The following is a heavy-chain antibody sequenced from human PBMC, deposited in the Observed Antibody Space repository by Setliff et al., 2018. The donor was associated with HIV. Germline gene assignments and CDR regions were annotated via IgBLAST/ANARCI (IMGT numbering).Heavy chain of an antibody. V-gene: IGHV4-4*02. CDR1: GGSISSNW. J-gene: IGHJ4*02. D-gene: IGHD2-2*01. CDR2: SYHTGSK. CDR3: ARHAAGPDGPFDY. Sequence: SETLSLTCAVSGGSISSNWWSWVRQSPGKGLEWIASSYHTGSKYYNPSLKRRVTISVDTSKNQFSLKLSSVIAADTAVYYCARHAAGPDGPFDYWGQGTLVTVS.